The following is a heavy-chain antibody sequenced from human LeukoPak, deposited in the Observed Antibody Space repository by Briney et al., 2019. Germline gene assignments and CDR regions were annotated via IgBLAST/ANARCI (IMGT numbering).Heavy chain of an antibody. CDR2: IWYDGSNK. D-gene: IGHD2-8*01. J-gene: IGHJ4*02. V-gene: IGHV3-33*06. CDR3: AKDRASYCTHGVCYMNY. CDR1: GFTFSSYG. Sequence: GGSLRLSCAASGFTFSSYGMHWVRQAPGKGLEWVAVIWYDGSNKYYADSVKGRFTISRDNSKNTLYLQMNSLRAEDTAVYYCAKDRASYCTHGVCYMNYWGQGTLVTVSS.